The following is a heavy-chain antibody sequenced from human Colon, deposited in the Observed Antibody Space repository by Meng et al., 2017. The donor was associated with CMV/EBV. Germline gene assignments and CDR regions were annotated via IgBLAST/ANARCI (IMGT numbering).Heavy chain of an antibody. CDR3: ARVCSSTSCLDY. V-gene: IGHV1-2*02. CDR2: INPNSGGT. Sequence: ASVKVSCKASGYTFSDYYMHWVRQAPGKGLEWMGWINPNSGGTNYAQNFQGRVTMTRDTSINTVYMDLSRLTSDDTAVYYCARVCSSTSCLDYWGQGTLVTVSS. J-gene: IGHJ4*02. CDR1: GYTFSDYY. D-gene: IGHD2-2*01.